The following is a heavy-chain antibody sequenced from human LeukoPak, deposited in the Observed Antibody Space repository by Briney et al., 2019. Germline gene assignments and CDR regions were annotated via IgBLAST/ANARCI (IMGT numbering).Heavy chain of an antibody. Sequence: GGSLRLSCAASGFTFSSYSMNWVRQAPGKGLEWVSYITSSSSTIYYADSVKGRFTISRDNAKNSLYVQMNSLRAEDTAVYYCARGLYGSGKYYFDYWGQGTLVTVSS. CDR1: GFTFSSYS. CDR2: ITSSSSTI. V-gene: IGHV3-48*01. D-gene: IGHD3-10*01. CDR3: ARGLYGSGKYYFDY. J-gene: IGHJ4*02.